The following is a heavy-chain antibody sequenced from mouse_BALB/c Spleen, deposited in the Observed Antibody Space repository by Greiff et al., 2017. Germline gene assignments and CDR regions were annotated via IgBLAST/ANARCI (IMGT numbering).Heavy chain of an antibody. J-gene: IGHJ2*01. CDR3: ARPDGYYPFFDD. CDR1: GFTFSSYA. Sequence: VKLVESGGGLVKPGGSLKLSCAASGFTFSSYAMSWVRQTPEKRLEWVASISSGGSTYYPDSVKGRFTISRDNARNILYLQMSSLRSEDTAMYYCARPDGYYPFFDDWGQGTTLTVSS. D-gene: IGHD2-3*01. CDR2: ISSGGST. V-gene: IGHV5-6-5*01.